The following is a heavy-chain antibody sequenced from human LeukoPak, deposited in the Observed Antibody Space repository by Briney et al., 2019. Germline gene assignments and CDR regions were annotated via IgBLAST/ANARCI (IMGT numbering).Heavy chain of an antibody. Sequence: ASVKVSCKASGYTFTSYYMHWVRQAPGQGLEWMGIINPSGGSTSYAQKFQGRVTMTRDTSTSTVYMELSSLRSEDTAVYYCARDGFYPTTFGAGDYWGQGTLVTVSS. V-gene: IGHV1-46*01. D-gene: IGHD3-16*01. CDR2: INPSGGST. CDR1: GYTFTSYY. CDR3: ARDGFYPTTFGAGDY. J-gene: IGHJ4*02.